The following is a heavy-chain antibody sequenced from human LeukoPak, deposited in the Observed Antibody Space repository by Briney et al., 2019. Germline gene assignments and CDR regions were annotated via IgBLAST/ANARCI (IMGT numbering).Heavy chain of an antibody. D-gene: IGHD3-10*02. CDR2: ISSSGSTI. V-gene: IGHV3-48*03. J-gene: IGHJ6*04. CDR1: GFTFSAYE. CDR3: AELGITMIGGV. Sequence: HPGGSLRLSCAASGFTFSAYEMNWVRQAPGKGLEWVSYISSSGSTIYYADSVKGRFTISRDNAKNSLYLQMNSLRAEDTAVYYCAELGITMIGGVWGKGTTVTISS.